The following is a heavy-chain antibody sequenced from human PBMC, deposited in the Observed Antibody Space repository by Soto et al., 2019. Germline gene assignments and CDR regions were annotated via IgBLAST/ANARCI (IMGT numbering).Heavy chain of an antibody. D-gene: IGHD2-15*01. Sequence: LSLTCTVSGGSISSYYWSWIRQPPGKGLEWIGYIYYSGSTNYNPSLKSRVTISVDTSKNQFSLKLSSVTAADTAVYYCARRWGRNFDYWGQGTLVTVSS. V-gene: IGHV4-59*08. CDR3: ARRWGRNFDY. J-gene: IGHJ4*02. CDR1: GGSISSYY. CDR2: IYYSGST.